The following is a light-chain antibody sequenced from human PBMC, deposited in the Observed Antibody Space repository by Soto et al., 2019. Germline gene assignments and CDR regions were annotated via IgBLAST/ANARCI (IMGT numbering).Light chain of an antibody. Sequence: EIVLTQSPATLSLSPGERATLSCRASQSVSSYLAWYQQKPGQAPRLLIYDTSNRATGIPARFSGSGSGTDFTLTISIPEPEDFAVYYCQQGSNSITFGQGTRLEIK. J-gene: IGKJ5*01. V-gene: IGKV3-11*01. CDR1: QSVSSY. CDR2: DTS. CDR3: QQGSNSIT.